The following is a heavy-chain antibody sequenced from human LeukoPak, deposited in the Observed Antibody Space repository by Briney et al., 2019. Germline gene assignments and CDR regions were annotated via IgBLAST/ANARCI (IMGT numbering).Heavy chain of an antibody. CDR3: ARHLRASIAALYYYYGMDV. Sequence: SETLSLTCTVSGGSISSSSYYWGWIRQPPGKGLEWIGSIYYSGSTYYNPSLKSRVTISVDTSKNQFSLKLSSVTAADTAVYYRARHLRASIAALYYYYGMDVWGQGTTVTVSS. D-gene: IGHD6-6*01. J-gene: IGHJ6*02. CDR1: GGSISSSSYY. V-gene: IGHV4-39*01. CDR2: IYYSGST.